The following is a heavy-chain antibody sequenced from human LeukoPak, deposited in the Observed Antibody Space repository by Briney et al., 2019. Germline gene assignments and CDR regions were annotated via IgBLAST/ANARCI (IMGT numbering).Heavy chain of an antibody. Sequence: GESLKISCQASGYSFMTYWIGWVRQMPGKSLEWMAIIYPGDSDTKYSPSFQDQVTISADKSINTAYLHWRSLKASDTAMYYCARLSMIDTFDIWGLGTVVTVSS. D-gene: IGHD3-22*01. CDR2: IYPGDSDT. V-gene: IGHV5-51*01. CDR3: ARLSMIDTFDI. CDR1: GYSFMTYW. J-gene: IGHJ3*02.